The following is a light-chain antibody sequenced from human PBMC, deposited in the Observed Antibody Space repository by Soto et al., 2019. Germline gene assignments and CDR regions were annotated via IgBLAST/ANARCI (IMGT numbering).Light chain of an antibody. CDR2: AAS. J-gene: IGKJ4*01. Sequence: DIQMTQSPSSLSASVGDRATITCRASQSIGSYVNWYQQKPGKAPKLLIYAASSLQSGVASRFSGSGSGTDFTLTISSLQPEDFAAYYCQQSYSTPLTFGGGTKVEIK. CDR3: QQSYSTPLT. CDR1: QSIGSY. V-gene: IGKV1-39*01.